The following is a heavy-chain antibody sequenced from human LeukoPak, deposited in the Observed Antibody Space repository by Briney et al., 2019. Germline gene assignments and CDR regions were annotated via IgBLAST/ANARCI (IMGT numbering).Heavy chain of an antibody. J-gene: IGHJ6*02. D-gene: IGHD3-22*01. CDR3: ARIVLSPPYGMDV. CDR2: INSDSSYI. V-gene: IGHV3-21*01. Sequence: GGSLRLSCAASGFTFDRYTMYWVRQAPGRGLEWVSAINSDSSYIYYADSVKGRFTISRDNAKNSLYLQVNSLRDEDTALYYCARIVLSPPYGMDVWGQGTTVTVSS. CDR1: GFTFDRYT.